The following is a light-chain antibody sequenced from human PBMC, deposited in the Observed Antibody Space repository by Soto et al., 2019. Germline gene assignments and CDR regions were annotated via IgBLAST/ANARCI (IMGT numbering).Light chain of an antibody. CDR1: SSDVGGYNY. Sequence: QSALAQPPSASGSPGQSVTISCTGTSSDVGGYNYVSWYQQHPGKAPKLMIYEVSKRPSGVPDRFSGSKSGNTASLTVSGLQAEDEADYYCSSYAGSYVFGTGTKV. CDR2: EVS. V-gene: IGLV2-8*01. J-gene: IGLJ1*01. CDR3: SSYAGSYV.